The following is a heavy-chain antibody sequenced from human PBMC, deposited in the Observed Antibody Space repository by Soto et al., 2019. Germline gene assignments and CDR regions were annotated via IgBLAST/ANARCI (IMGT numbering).Heavy chain of an antibody. CDR1: GYTFTSYY. CDR3: ARDLSRSGNRYYYGMDV. CDR2: INPSGGST. D-gene: IGHD6-6*01. J-gene: IGHJ6*02. V-gene: IGHV1-46*01. Sequence: ASVKVSCKASGYTFTSYYMHWVRQAPGQGLEWMGIINPSGGSTSYAQKFQGRVTMTRDTSTSTVYMELSSLRSEDTAVYYCARDLSRSGNRYYYGMDVWGQGTTVTGSS.